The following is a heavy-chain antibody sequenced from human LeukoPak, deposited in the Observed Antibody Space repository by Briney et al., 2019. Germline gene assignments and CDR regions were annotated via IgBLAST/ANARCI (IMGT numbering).Heavy chain of an antibody. V-gene: IGHV3-64D*06. CDR3: VKDHGYSSGWYVRGFDY. Sequence: GGSLRLSCSASGFTFSSYAVHWVRQAPGKGPEYVAAISSNGGNTNYADPVKGRFTISRDNSKNTLYLLMSSLRIEDTAVYYCVKDHGYSSGWYVRGFDYWGQGTLVTVSS. CDR1: GFTFSSYA. CDR2: ISSNGGNT. J-gene: IGHJ4*02. D-gene: IGHD6-19*01.